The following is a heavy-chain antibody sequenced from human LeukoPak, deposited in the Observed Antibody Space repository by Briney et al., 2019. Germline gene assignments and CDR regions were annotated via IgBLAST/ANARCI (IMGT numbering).Heavy chain of an antibody. J-gene: IGHJ4*02. Sequence: GGSLRLSCAVSGFTFSSYAMNWVRQAPGKGLEWVSGISGSGAGTYYADSVKGRFTISRDNSKNTLYLQMNSLRAEDPAVYYCAKMVREFYTISYYFDYWGQGTLVTVSS. CDR1: GFTFSSYA. CDR3: AKMVREFYTISYYFDY. D-gene: IGHD2-8*01. CDR2: ISGSGAGT. V-gene: IGHV3-23*01.